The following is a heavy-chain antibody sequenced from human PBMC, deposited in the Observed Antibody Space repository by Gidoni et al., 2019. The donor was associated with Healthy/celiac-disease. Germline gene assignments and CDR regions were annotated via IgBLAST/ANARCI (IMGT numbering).Heavy chain of an antibody. J-gene: IGHJ6*02. CDR1: GFTFGSYW. CDR2: IKQDGSEK. V-gene: IGHV3-7*01. Sequence: EVQLVESGGGLVQPGGSLRLSCAASGFTFGSYWMSWVRQAPGKGLEWVANIKQDGSEKYYVDSVKGRFTISRDNAKNSLYLQMNSLRAEDTAVYYCARDLNFWSGYLYGMDVWGQGTTVTVSS. D-gene: IGHD3-3*01. CDR3: ARDLNFWSGYLYGMDV.